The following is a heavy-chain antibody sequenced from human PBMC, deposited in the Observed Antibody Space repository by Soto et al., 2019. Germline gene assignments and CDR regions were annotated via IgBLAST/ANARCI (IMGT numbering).Heavy chain of an antibody. Sequence: EVQLLESGGGLVQPGGSLRLSCAASGFTFNNFAMNWVRQAPGKGLQWVSTISGSAASTFYADSVKGRFTISRDNLKNTLFLQMNSLRVEYTAIYYCAKDRRYYGSVNHLSAFDVWGQGTMVTVSS. CDR3: AKDRRYYGSVNHLSAFDV. D-gene: IGHD3-10*01. CDR2: ISGSAAST. J-gene: IGHJ3*01. CDR1: GFTFNNFA. V-gene: IGHV3-23*01.